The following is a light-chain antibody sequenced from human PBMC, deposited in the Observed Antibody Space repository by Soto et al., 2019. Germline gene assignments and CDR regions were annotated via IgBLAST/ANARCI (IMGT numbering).Light chain of an antibody. CDR1: SSDISDYNY. J-gene: IGLJ1*01. V-gene: IGLV2-14*01. CDR3: SSSTTSSTLYV. CDR2: DVS. Sequence: QSALTQPASVSGSPGQSITISCTGISSDISDYNYVSCYQQHPGKAPKVMIYDVSNRPSGVSNRFSGSKSGNTASLTISGLQAEDESDYYCSSSTTSSTLYVFGTGTKVTVL.